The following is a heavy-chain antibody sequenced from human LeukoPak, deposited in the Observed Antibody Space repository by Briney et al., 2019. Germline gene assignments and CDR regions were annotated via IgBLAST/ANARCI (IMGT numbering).Heavy chain of an antibody. Sequence: GGSLRLSCAASGSTFSSYSMNWVRQAPGKGLEWVSYISSSGSTIYYADSVKGRFTISRDNAKSSLYLQMNSLRAEDTAVYYCARVASSGWYVIGYFDYWGQGTLVTVSS. D-gene: IGHD6-19*01. CDR2: ISSSGSTI. J-gene: IGHJ4*02. V-gene: IGHV3-48*04. CDR1: GSTFSSYS. CDR3: ARVASSGWYVIGYFDY.